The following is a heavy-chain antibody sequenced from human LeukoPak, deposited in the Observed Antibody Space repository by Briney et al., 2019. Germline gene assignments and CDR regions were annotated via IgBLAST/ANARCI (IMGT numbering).Heavy chain of an antibody. CDR1: GGTFSSYA. Sequence: SVKVSCKASGGTFSSYAISWVRQAPGQGLEWMGGIIPIFGTANYAQKFQGRVTITTDESTSTAYMELSSLRSEDTAVYYCARDQYGGNSDYYYYMDVWGKGTTVTVSS. CDR3: ARDQYGGNSDYYYYMDV. J-gene: IGHJ6*03. D-gene: IGHD4-23*01. V-gene: IGHV1-69*05. CDR2: IIPIFGTA.